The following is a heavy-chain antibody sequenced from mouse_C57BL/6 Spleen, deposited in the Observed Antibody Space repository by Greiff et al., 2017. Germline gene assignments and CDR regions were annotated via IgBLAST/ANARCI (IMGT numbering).Heavy chain of an antibody. Sequence: VQLQQPGTELVKPGASVKLSCKASGYTFTSYWMHWVKQRPGQGLEWIGNINPGNGGTNYNEKFKSKATLTVDKSSSTAYMQLSSLTSEDSAVYYCAREEVYYGSSRYFDVWGTGTTVTVSS. CDR1: GYTFTSYW. J-gene: IGHJ1*03. CDR2: INPGNGGT. V-gene: IGHV1-53*01. CDR3: AREEVYYGSSRYFDV. D-gene: IGHD1-1*01.